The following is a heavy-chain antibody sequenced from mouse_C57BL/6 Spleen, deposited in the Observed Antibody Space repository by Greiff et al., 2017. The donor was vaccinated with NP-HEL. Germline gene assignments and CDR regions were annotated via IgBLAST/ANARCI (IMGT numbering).Heavy chain of an antibody. CDR1: GYTFPSSG. CDR3: ASYDYPPFAY. J-gene: IGHJ3*01. V-gene: IGHV1-81*01. D-gene: IGHD2-4*01. Sequence: VQLPQSGAELARPWASVKLSCKASGYTFPSSGISWVKQRTGQGLEWIGEIYPRSGNAYYNEKFKGKATLTADKSSSTAYMELRSLTSEDSAVYFCASYDYPPFAYWGQGTLVTVSA. CDR2: IYPRSGNA.